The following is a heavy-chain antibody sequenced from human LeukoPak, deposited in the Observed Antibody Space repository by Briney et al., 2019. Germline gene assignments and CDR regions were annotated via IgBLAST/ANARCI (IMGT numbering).Heavy chain of an antibody. Sequence: ASVKVSCKTSGYTFTSYDINWVRQATGQGLEWMGWMNPNSGNTGYAQKFQGRVTMTRNTSISTAYMELSSLRAEDTAVYYCAKELMGGSYLLVQYFDYWGQGTLVTVSS. CDR3: AKELMGGSYLLVQYFDY. J-gene: IGHJ4*02. D-gene: IGHD1-26*01. CDR2: MNPNSGNT. V-gene: IGHV1-8*01. CDR1: GYTFTSYD.